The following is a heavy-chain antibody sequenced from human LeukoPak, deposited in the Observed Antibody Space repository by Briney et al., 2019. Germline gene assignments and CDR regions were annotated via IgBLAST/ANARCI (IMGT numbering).Heavy chain of an antibody. Sequence: SETLSLTCAVYGGSFSGYYWSWIRQPPGKGLEWIGEINHSGSTNYNPSLKSRVTISVDTSKNQFSLKLSSVTAADTAVYYCASIITIFGAFDPWGQGTLVTVSS. D-gene: IGHD3-3*01. CDR1: GGSFSGYY. CDR3: ASIITIFGAFDP. V-gene: IGHV4-34*01. CDR2: INHSGST. J-gene: IGHJ5*02.